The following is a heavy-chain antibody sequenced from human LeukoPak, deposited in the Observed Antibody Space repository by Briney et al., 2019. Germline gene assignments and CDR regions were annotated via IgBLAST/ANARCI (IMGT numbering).Heavy chain of an antibody. CDR3: ARDQTTTVVIGDAFDI. Sequence: GGSLRLSCAASGFPFSDYYMNWIRQAPGKGLEWVSYISSSGTTIYYADSVQGRFTISRDNAKNSLYLQMNSLRAEDTAVYYCARDQTTTVVIGDAFDIWGQGTMVTVSS. J-gene: IGHJ3*02. V-gene: IGHV3-11*04. D-gene: IGHD4-23*01. CDR1: GFPFSDYY. CDR2: ISSSGTTI.